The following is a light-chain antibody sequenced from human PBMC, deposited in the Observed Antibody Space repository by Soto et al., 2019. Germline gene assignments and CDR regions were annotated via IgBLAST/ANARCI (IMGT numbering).Light chain of an antibody. J-gene: IGKJ4*01. V-gene: IGKV1-5*03. CDR3: QQYKSYSFT. CDR2: KAS. Sequence: DIQMTQSPSTLSASVGDSVTITCRASQSIDSWLAWYQQKPGKAPKLLIYKASTWESGVPSRFSGSGSGTEFTLTINSLQPDDFATYHCQQYKSYSFTFGGGTKVEIK. CDR1: QSIDSW.